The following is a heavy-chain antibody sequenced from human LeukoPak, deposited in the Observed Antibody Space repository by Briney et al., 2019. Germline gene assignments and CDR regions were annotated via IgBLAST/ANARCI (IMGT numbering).Heavy chain of an antibody. CDR2: TVGGGSPNT. J-gene: IGHJ4*02. CDR3: TKAPIVSCSGAFCYPFDS. D-gene: IGHD2-15*01. Sequence: PGGSLRPSCAASGFYFANYAMSWVRQAPGKGLEWVSATVGGGSPNTYHADSVKGRFTISRDNSKNTLFLQMNSLRAEDTAIYYCTKAPIVSCSGAFCYPFDSWGQGTLVTVSS. CDR1: GFYFANYA. V-gene: IGHV3-23*01.